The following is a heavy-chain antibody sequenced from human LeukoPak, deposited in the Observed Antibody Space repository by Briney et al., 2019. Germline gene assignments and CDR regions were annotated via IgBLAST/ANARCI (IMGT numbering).Heavy chain of an antibody. V-gene: IGHV3-21*01. D-gene: IGHD3-3*01. CDR3: ASAFWSGYIDY. Sequence: PGGSLRLSCAASGFTFSSYSMNWVRQAPGKWLEWVSSISSSSSYIYYADSVKGRFTISRDNAKNSLYLQMDSLRAEDTAVYYCASAFWSGYIDYWGQGTLVTVSS. CDR1: GFTFSSYS. J-gene: IGHJ4*02. CDR2: ISSSSSYI.